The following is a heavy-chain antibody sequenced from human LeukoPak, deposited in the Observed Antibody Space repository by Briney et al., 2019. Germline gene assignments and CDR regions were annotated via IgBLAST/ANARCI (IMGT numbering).Heavy chain of an antibody. CDR3: ARLDYYDTSGTYYFHY. V-gene: IGHV5-51*01. CDR1: GYSFTSYW. J-gene: IGHJ4*02. CDR2: IYPGDSDT. D-gene: IGHD3-22*01. Sequence: GESLKISCKGSGYSFTSYWIAWVRQMPGKGLEWMGIIYPGDSDTRYSPSFQGQVTISTDQSISTAYLQWSSLKASDTAMYYCARLDYYDTSGTYYFHYWGQGTLVTVSS.